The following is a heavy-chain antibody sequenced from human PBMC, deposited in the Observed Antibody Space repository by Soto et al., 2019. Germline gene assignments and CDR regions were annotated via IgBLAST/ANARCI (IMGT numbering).Heavy chain of an antibody. CDR1: GGSISSSSYY. Sequence: SETLSLTCTVSGGSISSSSYYWGWIRQPPGKGLEWIGSIYYSGSTYYNPSLKSRVTISVDTSKNQFSLKLSSVTAADTAVYYCARGGAAAGKKAKNWFDPWGQGTLVTVSS. CDR2: IYYSGST. CDR3: ARGGAAAGKKAKNWFDP. V-gene: IGHV4-39*01. J-gene: IGHJ5*02. D-gene: IGHD6-13*01.